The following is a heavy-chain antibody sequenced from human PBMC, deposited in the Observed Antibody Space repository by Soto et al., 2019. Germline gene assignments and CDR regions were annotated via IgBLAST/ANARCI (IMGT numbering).Heavy chain of an antibody. D-gene: IGHD4-17*01. J-gene: IGHJ6*02. CDR1: GGSISSGGYS. CDR2: IYHSGST. V-gene: IGHV4-30-2*01. CDR3: ARAHYGDYGYGMDV. Sequence: QLQLQESGSGLVKPSQTLSLTCAVSGGSISSGGYSWSWIRQPPGKGLEWIGYIYHSGSTYYHPSLKSRVTIXVXRXXNQFSLKLSSVTAADTAVYYCARAHYGDYGYGMDVWGQGTTVTVSS.